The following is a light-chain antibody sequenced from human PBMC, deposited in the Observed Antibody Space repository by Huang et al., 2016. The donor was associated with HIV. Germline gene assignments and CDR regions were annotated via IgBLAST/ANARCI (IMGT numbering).Light chain of an antibody. CDR1: QSISSY. CDR3: QQTYSTPLT. CDR2: AAS. Sequence: DIQMTQSPSSLSASVGDRVTITCRASQSISSYFNWYQQTPGKAPNLIIFAASSLQSGVPSRFSGIGSGTDFTLTINSLQPEDFATYYCQQTYSTPLTFGPGTKVDIK. V-gene: IGKV1-39*01. J-gene: IGKJ3*01.